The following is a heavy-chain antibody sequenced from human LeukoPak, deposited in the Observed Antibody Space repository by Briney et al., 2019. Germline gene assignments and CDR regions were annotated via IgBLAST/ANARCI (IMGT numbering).Heavy chain of an antibody. V-gene: IGHV1-18*04. CDR1: GYTFTGYY. CDR3: ARGRGSGSYYRADY. J-gene: IGHJ4*02. Sequence: ASVKVSCKASGYTFTGYYMHWVRQAPGQGLEWMGWISAYNGNTNYAQKLQGRVTMTTDTSTSTAYMELRSLRSDDTAVYYCARGRGSGSYYRADYWGQGTLVTVSS. CDR2: ISAYNGNT. D-gene: IGHD3-10*01.